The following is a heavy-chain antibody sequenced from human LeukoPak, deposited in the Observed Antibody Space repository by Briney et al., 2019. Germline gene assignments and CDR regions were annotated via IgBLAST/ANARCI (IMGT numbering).Heavy chain of an antibody. CDR2: IWNDGSDE. Sequence: PGGSLRLSCAASGFSFSKYAMHWVRQTPGKGLEWVAAIWNDGSDENYADSAKGRITISSDNSKNTLYLQMNSLRAEDSAVYYCAFEIGRSQGAFDIWGQGTMITVSS. J-gene: IGHJ3*02. V-gene: IGHV3-33*01. CDR3: AFEIGRSQGAFDI. CDR1: GFSFSKYA. D-gene: IGHD1-26*01.